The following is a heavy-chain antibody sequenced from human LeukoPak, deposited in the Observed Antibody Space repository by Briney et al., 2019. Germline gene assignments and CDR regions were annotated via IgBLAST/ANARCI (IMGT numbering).Heavy chain of an antibody. CDR1: GLTFSSYA. CDR3: AKRSPYYFDY. J-gene: IGHJ4*02. Sequence: GGSLRLSGAVSGLTFSSYAMSWVRQAPGKGLEWISAISGGGGNTYYTDSVKGRFTISRDNSKNTLYLQMNSLRAEDTALYYCAKRSPYYFDYWGQGTLVTVSS. V-gene: IGHV3-23*01. CDR2: ISGGGGNT. D-gene: IGHD2-15*01.